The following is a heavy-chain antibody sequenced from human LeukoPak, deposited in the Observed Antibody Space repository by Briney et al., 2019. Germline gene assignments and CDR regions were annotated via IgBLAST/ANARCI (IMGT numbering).Heavy chain of an antibody. J-gene: IGHJ5*02. D-gene: IGHD3-16*01. V-gene: IGHV4-59*08. CDR2: AFHTGST. CDR1: NNSLSSYY. Sequence: SETLSLTCTVSNNSLSSYYCSWIRQPPGKGLEWIGYAFHTGSTEYNPSLKSRVTILMDASKTQFSLKLNSVTAADTAVYFCARGVNWIDPWGQGALVTVSS. CDR3: ARGVNWIDP.